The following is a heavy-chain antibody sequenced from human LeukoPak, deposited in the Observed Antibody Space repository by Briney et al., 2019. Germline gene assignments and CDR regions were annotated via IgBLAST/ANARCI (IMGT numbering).Heavy chain of an antibody. CDR1: GFPFRSYG. CDR3: ARDPSSSWSDLVH. D-gene: IGHD6-13*01. Sequence: GSLELSCAAAGFPFRSYGLHWGRPAPGKGVGGVAVIWYDGSNKYYADSVKGRFTISRDNSKNTLYLQMNSLRAEDTAVYYCARDPSSSWSDLVHWGQGTLVTVSS. V-gene: IGHV3-33*01. J-gene: IGHJ4*02. CDR2: IWYDGSNK.